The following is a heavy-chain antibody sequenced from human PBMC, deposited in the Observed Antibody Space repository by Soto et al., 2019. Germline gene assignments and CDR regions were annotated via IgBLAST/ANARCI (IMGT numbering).Heavy chain of an antibody. Sequence: GGSLRLSCAASGFTFSSYGMHWVRQAPGKGLEWVAVISYDGSNKYYADSVKGRFTISRDNSKNTLYLQMNSLRAEDTAVYYCAKWPYDFWSGYSPADYYYGMDVCGQGTTVTVSS. V-gene: IGHV3-30*18. CDR1: GFTFSSYG. J-gene: IGHJ6*02. CDR2: ISYDGSNK. CDR3: AKWPYDFWSGYSPADYYYGMDV. D-gene: IGHD3-3*01.